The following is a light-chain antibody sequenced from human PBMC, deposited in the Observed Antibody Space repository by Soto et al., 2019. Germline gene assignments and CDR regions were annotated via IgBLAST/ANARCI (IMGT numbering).Light chain of an antibody. CDR1: QGISTF. CDR3: QQSYSTTWT. CDR2: AAS. J-gene: IGKJ1*01. Sequence: DIHMTQSPSSLSSSVGDRVTIPCRASQGISTFLNWYQQKPGKAPKLLIYAASSLQSGVPSRFSGSGPETDFTLTISSLQPEDFATYSCQQSYSTTWTFGQGTKVDIK. V-gene: IGKV1-39*01.